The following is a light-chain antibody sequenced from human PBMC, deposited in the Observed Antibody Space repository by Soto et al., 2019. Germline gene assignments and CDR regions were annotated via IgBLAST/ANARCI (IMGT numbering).Light chain of an antibody. V-gene: IGKV3-20*01. CDR3: HQYGSFPHT. CDR1: QSVSGSS. CDR2: GAS. Sequence: EIVLTQSPGTLSLSPGERATLSCRASQSVSGSSLAWYQLKPGQAPRLLISGASSRATGVPDRFSGSESGTDFTFISSRLEPEAFGMYYCHQYGSFPHTFGQGTELE. J-gene: IGKJ2*01.